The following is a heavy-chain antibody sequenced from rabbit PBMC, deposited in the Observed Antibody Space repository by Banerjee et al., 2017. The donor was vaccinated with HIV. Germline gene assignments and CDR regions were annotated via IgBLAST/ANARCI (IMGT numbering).Heavy chain of an antibody. CDR1: GFTISSSHC. Sequence: GLVKPEGSLALTCKASGFTISSSHCMCWVRQAPGKGLELIACIFAGSSGSTYYASWAKGRFTISKTSSTTVTLQMTSLTAADTATYFCARGSIGASYYTYGMDLWGPGTLVTVS. CDR2: IFAGSSGST. CDR3: ARGSIGASYYTYGMDL. J-gene: IGHJ6*01. V-gene: IGHV1S45*01. D-gene: IGHD8-1*01.